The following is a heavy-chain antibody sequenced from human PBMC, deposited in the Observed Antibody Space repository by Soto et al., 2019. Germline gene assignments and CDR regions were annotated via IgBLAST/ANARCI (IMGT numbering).Heavy chain of an antibody. V-gene: IGHV4-39*01. D-gene: IGHD5-18*01. CDR1: GGSISRRGYY. Sequence: PFQTRSLACPVCGGSISRRGYYWGWIRQPPGKGLEWIGSMYYTGSTYYNPSLKSRVTISVDTSKNQVSLKLSSVTAADAAVYYCARHRGYSYGLADYWGQGTLVTVSS. J-gene: IGHJ4*02. CDR2: MYYTGST. CDR3: ARHRGYSYGLADY.